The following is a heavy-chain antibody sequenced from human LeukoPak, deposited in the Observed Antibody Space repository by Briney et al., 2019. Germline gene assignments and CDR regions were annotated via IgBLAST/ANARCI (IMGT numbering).Heavy chain of an antibody. Sequence: GGSLRLSCAASGFTFSSYGMHWVRQAPGKGLEWEAVISYDGSNKYYADSVKGRFTISRDNSKNTLYLQMNSLRAEDTAVYYCAKAGGSGSYSNWFDPWGQGTLVTVSS. CDR2: ISYDGSNK. D-gene: IGHD3-10*01. CDR3: AKAGGSGSYSNWFDP. J-gene: IGHJ5*02. V-gene: IGHV3-30*18. CDR1: GFTFSSYG.